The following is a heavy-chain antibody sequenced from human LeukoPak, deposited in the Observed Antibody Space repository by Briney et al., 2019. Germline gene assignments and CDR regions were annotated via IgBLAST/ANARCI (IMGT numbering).Heavy chain of an antibody. J-gene: IGHJ2*01. D-gene: IGHD6-19*01. CDR1: GFTFSSYA. V-gene: IGHV3-23*01. Sequence: PGRSLRLSCAASGFTFSSYAMSWVRQAPGKGPEWVSAISGSGGSTYYADSVKGRFTISRDNSKNTLYLQMNSLRAEDTAVYYCAKPPRGIAVAGGYFDLWGRGTLVTVSS. CDR2: ISGSGGST. CDR3: AKPPRGIAVAGGYFDL.